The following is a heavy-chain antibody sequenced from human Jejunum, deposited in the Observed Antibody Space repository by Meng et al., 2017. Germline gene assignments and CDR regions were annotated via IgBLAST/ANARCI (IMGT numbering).Heavy chain of an antibody. D-gene: IGHD1-26*01. V-gene: IGHV4-61*03. Sequence: VQAQASGPGLVRPSETLSLTCTVSGDSVSSDNYYWSWIRQPPGKGLEWIGYVYYSGHTDCNPSLKSRLSISIDTPKNHFSLKLSSVTAADTAVYYCARTPLYSGSYYFDPWGQGALVTVSS. CDR1: GDSVSSDNYY. CDR2: VYYSGHT. CDR3: ARTPLYSGSYYFDP. J-gene: IGHJ4*02.